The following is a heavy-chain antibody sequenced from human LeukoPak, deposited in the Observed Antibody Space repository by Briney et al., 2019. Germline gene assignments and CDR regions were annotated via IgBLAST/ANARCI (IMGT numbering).Heavy chain of an antibody. CDR1: GFTFSSYW. D-gene: IGHD3-3*01. J-gene: IGHJ4*02. Sequence: GSLRLSCAASGFTFSSYWMSWVLQAPGKGLEWVANIKQDGSEKYYVDSVKGRFTISRDNAKNSLYLQMNSLRAEDTAVYYCAKDEIGFLEFLYWGQGTLVTVSS. V-gene: IGHV3-7*03. CDR3: AKDEIGFLEFLY. CDR2: IKQDGSEK.